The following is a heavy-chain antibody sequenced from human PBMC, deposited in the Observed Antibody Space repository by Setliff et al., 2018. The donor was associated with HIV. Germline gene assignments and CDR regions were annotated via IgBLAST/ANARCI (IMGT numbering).Heavy chain of an antibody. CDR1: GGSISSYY. V-gene: IGHV4-4*07. D-gene: IGHD6-13*01. Sequence: SETLSLTCAVSGGSISSYYWSWIRQPAGKGLEWIGRIYSTGSTNYNPSLKSRVTMSVDMSKNQFSLKLTSVTAADTAVYYCARVYSRSWFFFDHWGQGILVTVSS. CDR3: ARVYSRSWFFFDH. J-gene: IGHJ4*02. CDR2: IYSTGST.